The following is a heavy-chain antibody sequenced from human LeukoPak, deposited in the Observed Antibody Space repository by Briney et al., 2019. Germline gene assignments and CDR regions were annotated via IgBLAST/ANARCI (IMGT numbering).Heavy chain of an antibody. CDR1: GFTFSNHW. V-gene: IGHV3-7*03. Sequence: GGSLRLSCAASGFTFSNHWMNWVRQAPGKGLEWVAQIKQYGREIYYLDSVKGRFTISRDDADNSGFLQMNSLRVEDTAVYYCATDRGALWGQGTLVTVSS. CDR3: ATDRGAL. D-gene: IGHD5-12*01. J-gene: IGHJ4*02. CDR2: IKQYGREI.